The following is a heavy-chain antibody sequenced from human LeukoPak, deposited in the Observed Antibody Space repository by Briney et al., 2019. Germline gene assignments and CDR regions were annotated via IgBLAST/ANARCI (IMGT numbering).Heavy chain of an antibody. CDR3: ARDFPFQTAMVSD. V-gene: IGHV3-9*01. Sequence: PGGSLRLSCATSGFTFNDYAMYWVRQAPGKGLEWVSGISWNSRSIAYADSVKGRFTISRDNAKNSLYLQMNSLRAEDTAVYYCARDFPFQTAMVSDWGQGTLVTVSS. CDR2: ISWNSRSI. D-gene: IGHD5-18*01. CDR1: GFTFNDYA. J-gene: IGHJ4*02.